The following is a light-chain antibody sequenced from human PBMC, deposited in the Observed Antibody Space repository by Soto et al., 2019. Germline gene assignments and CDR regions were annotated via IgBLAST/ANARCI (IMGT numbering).Light chain of an antibody. J-gene: IGKJ4*01. CDR2: DAS. CDR1: QSVGSY. CDR3: QQRTDWPLT. Sequence: ETVLTQSPATLSLSPGQRATFSCRASQSVGSYLAWYQQKPGQAPRLLIYDASNRATGIPARFSGSGSGTDFTLTIPSLEPEDFAVYVCQQRTDWPLTFGGGTKLEI. V-gene: IGKV3-11*01.